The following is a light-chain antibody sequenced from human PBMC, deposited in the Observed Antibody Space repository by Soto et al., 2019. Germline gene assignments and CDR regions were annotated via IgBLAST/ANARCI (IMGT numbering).Light chain of an antibody. CDR1: SSNIGAGYD. CDR2: GNS. V-gene: IGLV1-40*01. Sequence: QSVLTQPPSVSGAPGQRVTISCTGSSSNIGAGYDVHWYQQLPGTDPKLLIYGNSNRPSGVPDRFSGSKSGTSASLAITGLQAEDEADYYCQSYDSILRYVFGTGTKVTVL. J-gene: IGLJ1*01. CDR3: QSYDSILRYV.